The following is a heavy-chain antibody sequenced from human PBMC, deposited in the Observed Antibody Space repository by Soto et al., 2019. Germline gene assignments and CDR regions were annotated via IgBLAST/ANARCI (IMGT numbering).Heavy chain of an antibody. CDR2: ISVSGGST. Sequence: EVQLLESGGSLVQPGGSLRLSCAASGFTFSSYAMSWVRQAPGKGLDWVSAISVSGGSTYYADSVKGRFTISRDNSKNTLDLQMNSLRAEDTAVYYCAKSGGSSSSNRYFDYWGQGTLVTVSS. V-gene: IGHV3-23*01. J-gene: IGHJ4*02. CDR3: AKSGGSSSSNRYFDY. D-gene: IGHD6-6*01. CDR1: GFTFSSYA.